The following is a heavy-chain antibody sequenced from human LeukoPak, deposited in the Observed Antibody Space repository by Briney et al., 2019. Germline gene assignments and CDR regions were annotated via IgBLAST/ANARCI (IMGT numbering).Heavy chain of an antibody. V-gene: IGHV6-1*01. CDR2: TYYRSKWYN. Sequence: SQTLSLTCAISGDSVPSNSAAWNWIRQSPSRGFEWLGRTYYRSKWYNDYAVSMRGRVSINPDTSKNQFSLQLNSVTPEDTAVYYCARGYSSGTDYWGQGTLVTVSS. D-gene: IGHD6-19*01. J-gene: IGHJ4*02. CDR3: ARGYSSGTDY. CDR1: GDSVPSNSAA.